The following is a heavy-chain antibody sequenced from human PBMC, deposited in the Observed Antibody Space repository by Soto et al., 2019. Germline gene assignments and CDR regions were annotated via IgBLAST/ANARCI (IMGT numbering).Heavy chain of an antibody. V-gene: IGHV3-33*01. Sequence: GGSLRLSCAASGFTFSSYGMHWVRQAPGKGLEWVAVIWYDGSNKYYADSVKGRFTISRDNSKNTLYLQMNSLRAEDTAVYYCARAPITRVRGENYYYYGMDVWGQGTTVTVSS. CDR2: IWYDGSNK. J-gene: IGHJ6*02. CDR1: GFTFSSYG. CDR3: ARAPITRVRGENYYYYGMDV. D-gene: IGHD3-10*01.